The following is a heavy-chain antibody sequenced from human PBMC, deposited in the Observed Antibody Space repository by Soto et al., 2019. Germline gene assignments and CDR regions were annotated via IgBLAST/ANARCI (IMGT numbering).Heavy chain of an antibody. D-gene: IGHD6-13*01. CDR1: GGSFSGYY. CDR3: ARRTGYSSSWPRFDP. Sequence: SETLSLTCAVYGGSFSGYYWSWIRQPPGKGLEWIGEIKHSGSTNYNPSLKSRVTISVDTSKNQFSLKLSSVTAADTAVYYCARRTGYSSSWPRFDPWGQGTLVTVSS. CDR2: IKHSGST. J-gene: IGHJ5*02. V-gene: IGHV4-34*01.